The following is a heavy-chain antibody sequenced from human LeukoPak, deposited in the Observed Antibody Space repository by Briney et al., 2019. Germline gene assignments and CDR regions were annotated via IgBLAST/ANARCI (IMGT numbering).Heavy chain of an antibody. V-gene: IGHV1-69*04. CDR1: GGTFSSYA. CDR3: ARDGEMATIYFDY. J-gene: IGHJ4*02. CDR2: IIPIGGIA. Sequence: ASVKVSCKASGGTFSSYAISWVRQAPGQGLEWMGTIIPIGGIANYAQKFQGRVTITADKSTSTAYMELSSLRSEDTAVYYCARDGEMATIYFDYWGQGTLVTVSS. D-gene: IGHD5-24*01.